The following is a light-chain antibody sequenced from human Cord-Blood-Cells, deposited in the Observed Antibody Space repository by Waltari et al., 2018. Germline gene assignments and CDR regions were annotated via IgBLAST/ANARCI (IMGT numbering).Light chain of an antibody. CDR1: SLRSCY. CDR3: NSRDSSGNHYV. CDR2: GKN. V-gene: IGLV3-19*01. Sequence: SSELTQDPAVSVALGQTVRITCQGDSLRSCYARWYQQKPGQAPVLVIYGKNNRPPGIPDRFSGSSSGNTASLTITGAQAEDEADYYCNSRDSSGNHYVFGTGTKVTVL. J-gene: IGLJ1*01.